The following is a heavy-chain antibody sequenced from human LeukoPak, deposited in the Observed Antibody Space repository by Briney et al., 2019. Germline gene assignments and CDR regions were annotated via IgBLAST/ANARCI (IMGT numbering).Heavy chain of an antibody. CDR2: IIPIFGTA. CDR1: GGTFSSYA. D-gene: IGHD3-16*01. CDR3: ARDLRGGSGLDP. Sequence: ASVKVSCKASGGTFSSYAISWVRQAPGQELGWMGGIIPIFGTANYAQKSQGRVTITTDESTSTAYMELSSLRSEDTAVYYCARDLRGGSGLDPWGQGTLVTVSS. J-gene: IGHJ5*02. V-gene: IGHV1-69*05.